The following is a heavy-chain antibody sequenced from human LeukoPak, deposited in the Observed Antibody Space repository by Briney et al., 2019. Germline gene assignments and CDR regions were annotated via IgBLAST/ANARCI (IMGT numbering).Heavy chain of an antibody. J-gene: IGHJ4*02. Sequence: GGSLRLPCIVSGFTFSTTWMSWVRQAPGKGPEWVAIINQDGSEKIYADSLKGRFTISRDNAKDSLHLQMHSLRVEDTAVYYCARATRLPDYWGQGTLVTVSS. V-gene: IGHV3-7*01. D-gene: IGHD3-16*01. CDR3: ARATRLPDY. CDR2: INQDGSEK. CDR1: GFTFSTTW.